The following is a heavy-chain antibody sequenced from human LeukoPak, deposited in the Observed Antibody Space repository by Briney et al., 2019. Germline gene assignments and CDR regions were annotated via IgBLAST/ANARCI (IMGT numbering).Heavy chain of an antibody. CDR2: IYTSGST. V-gene: IGHV4-4*07. D-gene: IGHD2-15*01. CDR3: ARENLSNGVATDYYYYYGMDV. CDR1: GGSISSYY. J-gene: IGHJ6*02. Sequence: PSETLSLTCTVSGGSISSYYWSWIRQPAGKGLEWIGRIYTSGSTNYNPSLKSRVTMSVDTSKNQFSLKLSSVTAADTAVYYCARENLSNGVATDYYYYYGMDVWGQGTTVTVSS.